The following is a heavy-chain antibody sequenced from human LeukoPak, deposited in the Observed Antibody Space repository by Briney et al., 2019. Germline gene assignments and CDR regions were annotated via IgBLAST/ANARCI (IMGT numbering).Heavy chain of an antibody. J-gene: IGHJ1*01. CDR3: ATVLLWFGELNAEYFQH. D-gene: IGHD3-10*01. CDR2: ISAYNGNT. V-gene: IGHV1-18*04. Sequence: ASVKVSCKASGYTFTGYYMHWVRQAPGQGLEWMGWISAYNGNTNYAQKLQGRVTMTTDTSTSTAYMELRSLRSDDTAVYYCATVLLWFGELNAEYFQHWGQGTLVTVSS. CDR1: GYTFTGYY.